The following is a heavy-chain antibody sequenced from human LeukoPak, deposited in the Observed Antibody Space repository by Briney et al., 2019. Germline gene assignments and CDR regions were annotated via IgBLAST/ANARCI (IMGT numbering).Heavy chain of an antibody. Sequence: ASVKVSCKASGCTFTSYGISWVRQAPGQGLEWMGWISAYNGNTNYAQKLQGRVTMTTDTSTSTAYMELRSLRSDDTAVYYCARDFGYEYSSSSVFDYWGQGTLVTVSS. V-gene: IGHV1-18*01. CDR1: GCTFTSYG. CDR3: ARDFGYEYSSSSVFDY. D-gene: IGHD6-6*01. J-gene: IGHJ4*02. CDR2: ISAYNGNT.